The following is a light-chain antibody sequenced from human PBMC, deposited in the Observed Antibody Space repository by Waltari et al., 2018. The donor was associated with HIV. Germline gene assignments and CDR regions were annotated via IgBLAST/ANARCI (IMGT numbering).Light chain of an antibody. V-gene: IGKV3-15*01. CDR3: QQYHNWPSALT. J-gene: IGKJ4*01. CDR1: QSVGRN. CDR2: GAT. Sequence: VMTQSPATLSVSPGERATLSCRASQSVGRNLAWYQQKPGQAPRLLIYGATTRATDFPDRFSASGSETDFTLTISSLQSEDVAVYYCQQYHNWPSALTFGGGTKVEIK.